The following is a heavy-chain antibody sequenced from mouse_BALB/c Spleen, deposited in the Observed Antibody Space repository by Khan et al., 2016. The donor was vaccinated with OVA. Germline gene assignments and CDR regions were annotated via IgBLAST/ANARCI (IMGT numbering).Heavy chain of an antibody. Sequence: EVQLQQSGPELVKPGDSMKISCKASGYSFTDYNMNWVKQSHGKNLEWIGLINPYNGASNYKQKFKGKATLTVDKSSSTAYMELLRLTSEDAAVYYCARSGYGGFAFWGQGTLVTVSA. CDR3: ARSGYGGFAF. D-gene: IGHD1-2*01. J-gene: IGHJ3*01. CDR2: INPYNGAS. CDR1: GYSFTDYN. V-gene: IGHV1-18*01.